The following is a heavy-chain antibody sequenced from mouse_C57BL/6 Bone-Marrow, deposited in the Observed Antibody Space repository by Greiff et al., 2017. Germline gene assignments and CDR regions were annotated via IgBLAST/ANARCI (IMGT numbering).Heavy chain of an antibody. CDR3: ARKGLYGNLYYFDY. V-gene: IGHV1-63*01. CDR2: IYPGGGYT. J-gene: IGHJ2*01. D-gene: IGHD2-1*01. CDR1: GYTFTNYW. Sequence: QVQLQQSGAELVRPGTSVKMSCKASGYTFTNYWIGWAKQRPGHGLEWIGDIYPGGGYTNYNEKFKGKATLTADKSSSTAYMHFSSLTSEDSAIYYCARKGLYGNLYYFDYWGQGTTLTVSS.